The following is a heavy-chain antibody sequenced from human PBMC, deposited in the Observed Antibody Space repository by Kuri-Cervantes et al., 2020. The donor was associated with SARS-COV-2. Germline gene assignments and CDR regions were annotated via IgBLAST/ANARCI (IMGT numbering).Heavy chain of an antibody. V-gene: IGHV4-38-2*01. D-gene: IGHD6-6*01. CDR2: IYHSGST. CDR1: GYSISSGYY. Sequence: SETLSLTCAVSGYSISSGYYWGWIRQPPGKGLEWIGSIYHSGSTYYNPSLKSRVTISVDTSKNQFSLQLNSVTPEDTAVYYCARVEQLVPYFDYWGQGTLVTVSS. CDR3: ARVEQLVPYFDY. J-gene: IGHJ4*02.